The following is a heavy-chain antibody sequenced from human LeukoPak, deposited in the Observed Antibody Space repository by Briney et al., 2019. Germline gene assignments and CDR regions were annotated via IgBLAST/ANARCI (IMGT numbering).Heavy chain of an antibody. D-gene: IGHD3-9*01. CDR1: GGTFNSYA. CDR2: IIPIFGTA. CDR3: ALTDPNYYFDY. Sequence: ASVKVSCKASGGTFNSYAISWVRQAPGQGLEWMGGIIPIFGTANYAQKFQGRVTITADDSTTTAYMELSRLRSDDTAVYYCALTDPNYYFDYWGQGTLVTVSS. V-gene: IGHV1-69*13. J-gene: IGHJ4*02.